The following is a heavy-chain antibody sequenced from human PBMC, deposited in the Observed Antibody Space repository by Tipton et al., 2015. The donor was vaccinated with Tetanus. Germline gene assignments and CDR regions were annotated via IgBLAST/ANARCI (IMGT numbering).Heavy chain of an antibody. D-gene: IGHD6-19*01. CDR1: GFIVSSRY. CDR3: VRDGGSSGWLAY. V-gene: IGHV3-53*01. Sequence: SLRLSCTASGFIVSSRYMSWVRQAPGKGLEWVSVMYSGGDTYYVDSVKGRFSISRDNAKNTLYLQMNSLRVEDTAVYYCVRDGGSSGWLAYWGQGTLVTVSS. CDR2: MYSGGDT. J-gene: IGHJ4*02.